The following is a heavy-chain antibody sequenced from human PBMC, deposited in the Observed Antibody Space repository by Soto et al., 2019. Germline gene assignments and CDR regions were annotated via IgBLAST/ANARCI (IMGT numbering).Heavy chain of an antibody. Sequence: GGSLRLSCAASGFTFSSYAMSWVRQAPGKGLEWVSAISGSGGSTYYADSVKGRFTISRDNSKNTLYLQMNSLRAEDTAVYYCAKVILVRGVYYYYCMDVWGQGTTVTVSS. V-gene: IGHV3-23*01. J-gene: IGHJ6*02. D-gene: IGHD3-10*01. CDR1: GFTFSSYA. CDR2: ISGSGGST. CDR3: AKVILVRGVYYYYCMDV.